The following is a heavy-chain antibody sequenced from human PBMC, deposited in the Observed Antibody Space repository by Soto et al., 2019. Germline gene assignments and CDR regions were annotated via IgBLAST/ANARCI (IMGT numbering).Heavy chain of an antibody. D-gene: IGHD6-19*01. J-gene: IGHJ6*02. CDR3: ARDSGWYDAYYYYYGMDV. Sequence: QVQLVESGGGVVQPGRSLRLSCAASGFTFSSYAMHWVRQAPGKGLEWVAVISYDGSNKYYADSVKGRFTISGDNSKNTLYLQMNSLRAEDTAVYYCARDSGWYDAYYYYYGMDVWGQGTTVTVSS. CDR2: ISYDGSNK. CDR1: GFTFSSYA. V-gene: IGHV3-30-3*01.